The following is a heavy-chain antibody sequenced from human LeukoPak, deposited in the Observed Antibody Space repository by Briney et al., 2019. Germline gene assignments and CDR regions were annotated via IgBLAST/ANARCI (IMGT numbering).Heavy chain of an antibody. CDR3: AKVSGSYSLYYFDY. Sequence: QPGRSLRLSCAASGFTFDDYAMHWVRHAPGKGLEWVSGISWNSGSIGYADSVKGRFTISRDNAKNSLYLQMNSLRAEDTALYYCAKVSGSYSLYYFDYWGQGTLVTVSS. J-gene: IGHJ4*02. D-gene: IGHD1-26*01. V-gene: IGHV3-9*01. CDR1: GFTFDDYA. CDR2: ISWNSGSI.